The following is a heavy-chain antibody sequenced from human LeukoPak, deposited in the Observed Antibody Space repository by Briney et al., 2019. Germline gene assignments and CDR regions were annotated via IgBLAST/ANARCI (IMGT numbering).Heavy chain of an antibody. Sequence: SGPALAKPTQTLTLTCTFSGFSLSTSGMCVNWIRQPPGKALEWLALIDWDDYKYYSTSLETRLTISKDTSKDQVVLTMTNMDPVDTATYYCARISEGYGGYNYGMDVWGKGTTVTVSS. D-gene: IGHD4-23*01. CDR2: IDWDDYK. CDR1: GFSLSTSGMC. V-gene: IGHV2-70*01. CDR3: ARISEGYGGYNYGMDV. J-gene: IGHJ6*04.